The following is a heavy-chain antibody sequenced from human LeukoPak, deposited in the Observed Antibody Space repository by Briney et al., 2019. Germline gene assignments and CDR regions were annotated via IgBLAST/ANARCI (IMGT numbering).Heavy chain of an antibody. CDR2: INHSGST. D-gene: IGHD3-10*01. CDR1: GGSFSGYY. V-gene: IGHV4-34*01. CDR3: ARFGSGRRNSHYCYYMDV. J-gene: IGHJ6*03. Sequence: PETLSLTCAVYGGSFSGYYWSWIRQPPGKGLEWIGEINHSGSTNYNPSLKSRVTISVDTSKNQFSLKLSSVTAADTAVYYCARFGSGRRNSHYCYYMDVWGKGTTVTVSS.